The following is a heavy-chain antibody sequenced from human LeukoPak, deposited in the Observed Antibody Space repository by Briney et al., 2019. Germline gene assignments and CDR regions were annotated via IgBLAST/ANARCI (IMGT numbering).Heavy chain of an antibody. V-gene: IGHV2-5*02. Sequence: SGPTLVNPTQTLTLTCTFSGFSLSTSGVGVGWIRQPPGKALQWLALIYWDDDKRYSPSLKSRLTITKDTSKNQVVLTLTNMDPVDTATYYCAHSEEVTAIRRFDYWGQGSLVTVSS. CDR3: AHSEEVTAIRRFDY. CDR1: GFSLSTSGVG. J-gene: IGHJ4*02. CDR2: IYWDDDK. D-gene: IGHD2-21*02.